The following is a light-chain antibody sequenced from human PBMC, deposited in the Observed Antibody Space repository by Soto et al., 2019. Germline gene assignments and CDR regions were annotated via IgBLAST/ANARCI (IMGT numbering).Light chain of an antibody. CDR1: QTVSSN. CDR3: QQYNNWPST. CDR2: GAS. V-gene: IGKV3-15*01. J-gene: IGKJ5*01. Sequence: IVMTQSPATLSVSPGERATLSCRASQTVSSNLAWYQQKPGQAPRLLIYGASTRATGIPARFSGSGSGTDFTLTISSLQSEDFAVYYCQQYNNWPSTFGQGTRLE.